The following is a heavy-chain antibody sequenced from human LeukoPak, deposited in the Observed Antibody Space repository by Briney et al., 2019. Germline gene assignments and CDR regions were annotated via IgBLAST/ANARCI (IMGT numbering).Heavy chain of an antibody. J-gene: IGHJ4*02. V-gene: IGHV1-2*02. Sequence: ASVKVSCKASGYTFSGYYMHWVRQAPGQGLEWMGYSSPNSGGANSAQKFRGRVTMTRDTSISTAYMELTRLGSDDTAVYYCAREGDGLLSKDFDYWGQGTLVTVSS. CDR2: SSPNSGGA. D-gene: IGHD2-15*01. CDR1: GYTFSGYY. CDR3: AREGDGLLSKDFDY.